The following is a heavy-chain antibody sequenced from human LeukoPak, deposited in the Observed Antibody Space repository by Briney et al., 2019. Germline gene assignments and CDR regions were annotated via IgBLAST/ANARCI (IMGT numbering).Heavy chain of an antibody. CDR1: GFTFSSYW. Sequence: GGSLRLSCAASGFTFSSYWMTWVRQAPGKGLEWVANIKQDGSEKYYVDSVKGRFTISRDNAKNSLYLQMNSLRAEDTAVYYCAREGIAAPGGSDYWGQGTLVTVSS. D-gene: IGHD6-13*01. J-gene: IGHJ4*02. CDR2: IKQDGSEK. V-gene: IGHV3-7*03. CDR3: AREGIAAPGGSDY.